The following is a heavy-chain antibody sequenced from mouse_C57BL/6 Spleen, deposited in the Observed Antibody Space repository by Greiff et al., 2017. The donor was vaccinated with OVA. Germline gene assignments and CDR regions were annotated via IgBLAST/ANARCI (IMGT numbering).Heavy chain of an antibody. V-gene: IGHV1-80*01. J-gene: IGHJ3*01. Sequence: QVQLQQSGAELVKPGASVKISCKASGYAFSSYWMNWVKQRPGKGLEWIGQIYPGDGDTNYNGKFKGKATLTADKSSSTAYMQLSSLTSEDSAVYFCERWQDYAWFAYWGQGTLVTVSA. CDR3: ERWQDYAWFAY. CDR1: GYAFSSYW. CDR2: IYPGDGDT. D-gene: IGHD2-4*01.